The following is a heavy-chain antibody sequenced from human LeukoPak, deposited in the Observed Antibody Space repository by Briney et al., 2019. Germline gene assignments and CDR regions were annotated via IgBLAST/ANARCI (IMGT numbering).Heavy chain of an antibody. CDR2: ISYDGSNK. D-gene: IGHD2-15*01. Sequence: GGSLKLSCAASGFTFSSYAMHWVRQAPGKGLEWVAVISYDGSNKYYADSVKGRFTISRDNSKNTLYLQMNSLRAEDTAVYYCARDLLGVSYGMDVWGQGTTVTVSS. CDR3: ARDLLGVSYGMDV. V-gene: IGHV3-30*04. J-gene: IGHJ6*02. CDR1: GFTFSSYA.